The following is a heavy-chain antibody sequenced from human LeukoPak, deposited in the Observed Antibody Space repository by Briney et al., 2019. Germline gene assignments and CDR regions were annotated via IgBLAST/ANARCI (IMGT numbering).Heavy chain of an antibody. D-gene: IGHD3-3*01. CDR1: GFTFSSYG. CDR2: ITYDGSNK. J-gene: IGHJ4*02. CDR3: VKGYYDFDY. V-gene: IGHV3-30*18. Sequence: PGRSLRLSCAASGFTFSSYGMHWVRQAPGKGLEWVAVITYDGSNKYYADSVKGRFTMSRDNSKNTLYLQMSSLRTEDTAAYYCVKGYYDFDYWGQGTLVTVSS.